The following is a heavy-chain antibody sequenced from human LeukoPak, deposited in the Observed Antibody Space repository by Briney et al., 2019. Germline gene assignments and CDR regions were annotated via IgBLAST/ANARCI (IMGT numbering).Heavy chain of an antibody. CDR2: ISYDGSNE. D-gene: IGHD5-12*01. CDR3: AKAYGGYESHYYYYGMDV. V-gene: IGHV3-30*18. CDR1: GFTFSYYG. Sequence: GGSLRLSCAASGFTFSYYGMHWVRQAPGKGLEWVVVISYDGSNEYHADSVKGRFTISRDNSKNTLYLQMNSLRAEDTAVYYCAKAYGGYESHYYYYGMDVWGQGTTATVSS. J-gene: IGHJ6*02.